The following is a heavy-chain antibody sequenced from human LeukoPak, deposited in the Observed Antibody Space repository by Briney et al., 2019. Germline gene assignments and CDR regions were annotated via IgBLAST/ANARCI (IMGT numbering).Heavy chain of an antibody. CDR3: AKVAYYDSSGYYYEDYFDY. CDR1: GFTFSSYW. V-gene: IGHV3-23*01. Sequence: LAGGSLRLSCAASGFTFSSYWMSWVRQAPGKGPEWVSGISGSGGTTYYADSVKGRFTISRDNSKNTLYLQMNSLRAEDTAVYYCAKVAYYDSSGYYYEDYFDYWGQGTLVTVSS. CDR2: ISGSGGTT. D-gene: IGHD3-22*01. J-gene: IGHJ4*02.